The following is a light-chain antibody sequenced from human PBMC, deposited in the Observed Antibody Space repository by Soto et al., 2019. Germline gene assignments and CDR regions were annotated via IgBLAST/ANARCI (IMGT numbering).Light chain of an antibody. CDR3: IQDYNYPLT. Sequence: EIVLTQSPGTLSLSPGERATLSCRASQSVSSNLAWYQQKPGQAPRLLIYGASTRATGIPARFSGSGSGTEFTLTISSLQPEDFATYYCIQDYNYPLTFGGGTKVDIK. CDR1: QSVSSN. CDR2: GAS. V-gene: IGKV3-15*01. J-gene: IGKJ4*01.